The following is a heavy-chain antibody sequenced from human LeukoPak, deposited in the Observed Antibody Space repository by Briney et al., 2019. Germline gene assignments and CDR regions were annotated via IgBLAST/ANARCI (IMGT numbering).Heavy chain of an antibody. Sequence: VGSLRLSCAASGLTFSGVAMQWVRQAPGKGLGWVAVISDCRSNKYYADSVKGRFTISRDNSKNALYLQMNSLIAEDTAVYYCARAERYSYGFCYYFDYWGQGTLVTVSS. CDR1: GLTFSGVA. V-gene: IGHV3-30-3*01. D-gene: IGHD5-18*01. J-gene: IGHJ4*02. CDR2: ISDCRSNK. CDR3: ARAERYSYGFCYYFDY.